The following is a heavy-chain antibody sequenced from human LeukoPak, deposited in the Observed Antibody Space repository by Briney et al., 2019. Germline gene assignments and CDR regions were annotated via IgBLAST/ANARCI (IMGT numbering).Heavy chain of an antibody. CDR2: LNPNSGGT. CDR3: ARSSSVVRRSGSSWFDP. D-gene: IGHD6-6*01. V-gene: IGHV1-2*04. Sequence: ASVKVSCKASGYTFTGYYMHWVRQAPGQGLEWMGWLNPNSGGTNYAQKFQGWVTMTRDTSISTAYMELSRLRSDDTAVYYCARSSSVVRRSGSSWFDPWGQGTLVTVSS. CDR1: GYTFTGYY. J-gene: IGHJ5*02.